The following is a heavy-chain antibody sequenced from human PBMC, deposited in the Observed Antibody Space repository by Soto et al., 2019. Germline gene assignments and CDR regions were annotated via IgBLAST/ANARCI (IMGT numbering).Heavy chain of an antibody. D-gene: IGHD3-3*01. V-gene: IGHV4-4*07. CDR2: VYSSGGT. CDR3: ARGQRFSDWFDP. CDR1: GGSMSSYY. Sequence: PSETLSLTCTVSGGSMSSYYWTWIRQPAGKGLEWIGRVYSSGGTHYNPSLKSRVTISLDTSKKQFSLRLLSVTDADTAVYYCARGQRFSDWFDPWGQGTLVTVSS. J-gene: IGHJ5*02.